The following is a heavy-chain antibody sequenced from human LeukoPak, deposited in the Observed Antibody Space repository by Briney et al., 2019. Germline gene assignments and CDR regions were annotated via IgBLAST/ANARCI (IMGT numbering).Heavy chain of an antibody. V-gene: IGHV4-30-2*01. Sequence: PSETLSLTCAVSGGSISSGGYSWSWIRQPPGKGLEWIGYIYHSGSTYYNPSLKRRVTISVDTSKSQFSLKLTSVTAADTAVYYCATLTTVVTAYYFDHWGQGTLVTVSS. CDR2: IYHSGST. D-gene: IGHD4-23*01. J-gene: IGHJ4*02. CDR3: ATLTTVVTAYYFDH. CDR1: GGSISSGGYS.